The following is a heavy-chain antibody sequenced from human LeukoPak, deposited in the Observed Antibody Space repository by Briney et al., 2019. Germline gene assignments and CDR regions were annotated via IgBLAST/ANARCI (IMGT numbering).Heavy chain of an antibody. V-gene: IGHV3-15*01. Sequence: GGSLRLSCAASGFTFSNAWMSWVRQAPGKGLKWVGRIKSKTDGGTTDYAAPVKGRFTISRDDSKNTLYLQMNSLKTEDTAVYYCTTDLCSSTSCYRRYYYYMDVWGKGTTVTVSS. J-gene: IGHJ6*03. CDR1: GFTFSNAW. CDR3: TTDLCSSTSCYRRYYYYMDV. D-gene: IGHD2-2*02. CDR2: IKSKTDGGTT.